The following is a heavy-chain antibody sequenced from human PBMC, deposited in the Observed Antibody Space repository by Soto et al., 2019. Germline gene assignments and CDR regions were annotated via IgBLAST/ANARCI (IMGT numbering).Heavy chain of an antibody. D-gene: IGHD6-13*01. J-gene: IGHJ5*02. CDR1: GLTFSNYA. CDR2: IAGDGSST. CDR3: AKGGHYSVFDP. V-gene: IGHV3-23*01. Sequence: EVQMLESGGGLVQPGGSLRLSCAVSGLTFSNYAMTWVRQAPGXGLEWVSTIAGDGSSTFYPDSVKGRFTISRDNSNNMLYLQINSLXAXDTAVYYCAKGGHYSVFDPWGQGTLVTVSS.